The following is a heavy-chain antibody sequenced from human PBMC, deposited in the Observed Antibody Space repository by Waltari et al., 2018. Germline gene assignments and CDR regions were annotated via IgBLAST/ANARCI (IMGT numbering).Heavy chain of an antibody. CDR2: IIPIFGTA. Sequence: QVRLVQSGAEVKKPGSSVKVSCKASGGTFSSYAISWVRQAPGQGLEWMGGIIPIFGTANYAQKFQGRVTITADESTSTAYMELSSLRSEDTAVYYCVRPWSHDYGGNLLGGAFDIWGQGTMVTVSS. V-gene: IGHV1-69*01. D-gene: IGHD4-17*01. J-gene: IGHJ3*02. CDR1: GGTFSSYA. CDR3: VRPWSHDYGGNLLGGAFDI.